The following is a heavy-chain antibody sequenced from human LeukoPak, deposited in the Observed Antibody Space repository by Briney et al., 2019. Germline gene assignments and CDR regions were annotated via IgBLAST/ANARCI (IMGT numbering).Heavy chain of an antibody. J-gene: IGHJ4*02. D-gene: IGHD2-2*02. Sequence: PSQTLSLTCTVSGGSINSGSFYWNWIRQSAGKGLEWIGHVYTTGTTNCNPSLRSRVTIPLDTSKNQFSLNLNSVTAADTAVYYCARCTSTSCYNFDYWGQGTLLTVSS. V-gene: IGHV4-61*09. CDR1: GGSINSGSFY. CDR2: VYTTGTT. CDR3: ARCTSTSCYNFDY.